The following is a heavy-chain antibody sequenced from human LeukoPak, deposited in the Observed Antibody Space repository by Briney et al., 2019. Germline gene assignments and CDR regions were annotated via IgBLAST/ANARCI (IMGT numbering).Heavy chain of an antibody. J-gene: IGHJ4*02. V-gene: IGHV4-38-2*02. CDR1: GYSISSGYY. CDR3: ASRKLGNDY. Sequence: SETLSLTCTVSGYSISSGYYWAWIRQPPGQGLEWIGSIYHSGSTYYNPSLMSRVSISVDTSKNQFSLKLSSVTAADTAVYYCASRKLGNDYWGQGTLVTVSS. CDR2: IYHSGST. D-gene: IGHD7-27*01.